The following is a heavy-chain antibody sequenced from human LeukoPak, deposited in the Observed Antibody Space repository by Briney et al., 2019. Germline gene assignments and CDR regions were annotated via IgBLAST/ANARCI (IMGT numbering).Heavy chain of an antibody. Sequence: SETLFLTCAVSGGSISSSNWWSWVRQPPGKGLEWIGEIYHSGSTNYNPSLKSRVTISVDKSKNQFSLKLSSVTAADTAVYYCARVSTSEDWFDPWGQGTLVTVSS. J-gene: IGHJ5*02. V-gene: IGHV4-4*02. CDR3: ARVSTSEDWFDP. CDR2: IYHSGST. D-gene: IGHD2-2*01. CDR1: GGSISSSNW.